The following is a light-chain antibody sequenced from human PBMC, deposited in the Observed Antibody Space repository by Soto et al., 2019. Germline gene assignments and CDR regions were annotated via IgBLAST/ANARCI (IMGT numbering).Light chain of an antibody. CDR3: QQYGSSRWT. CDR2: GAS. Sequence: EIVLTQSPGTLSLSPGERATLSCRSSQTVSSHFLAWYQQKPGQAPRLLIYGASSRATGIPDRFRGSGSGTDYILTITRLEPEDFAVYYCQQYGSSRWTVGQGTKVDIK. V-gene: IGKV3-20*01. CDR1: QTVSSHF. J-gene: IGKJ1*01.